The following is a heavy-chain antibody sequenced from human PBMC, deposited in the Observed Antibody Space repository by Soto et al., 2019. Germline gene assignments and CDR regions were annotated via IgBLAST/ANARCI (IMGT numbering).Heavy chain of an antibody. CDR1: GFTFSSYW. CDR3: ARDVTAVTTWGAWFDY. V-gene: IGHV3-7*01. J-gene: IGHJ4*02. Sequence: GGSLRLSCAASGFTFSSYWMSWVRQAPGKGLEWVANIKQDGSEKYYVDSVKGRFTISRDNAKNSLYLQMNRLRAEDTAVYYCARDVTAVTTWGAWFDYWGQGTLVTVSS. CDR2: IKQDGSEK. D-gene: IGHD4-4*01.